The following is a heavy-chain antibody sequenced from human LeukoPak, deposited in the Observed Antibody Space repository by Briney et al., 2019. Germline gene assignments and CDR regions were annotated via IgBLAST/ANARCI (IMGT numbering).Heavy chain of an antibody. CDR1: GFIFDDYG. CDR2: INWDGYST. D-gene: IGHD4/OR15-4a*01. Sequence: GGSLRLSCVASGFIFDDYGMIWARQGPGKGLEWVSGINWDGYSTGYADSVRGRFTISRDNAKSTLYLQMNSLRPEDTALYYCVRDMRTDYAFYSWGQGTLVTVSS. J-gene: IGHJ4*02. CDR3: VRDMRTDYAFYS. V-gene: IGHV3-20*04.